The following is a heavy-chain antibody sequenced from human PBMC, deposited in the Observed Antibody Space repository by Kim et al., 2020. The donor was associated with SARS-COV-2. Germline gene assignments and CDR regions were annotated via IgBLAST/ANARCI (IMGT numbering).Heavy chain of an antibody. D-gene: IGHD3-3*01. CDR1: GYTFTDYY. V-gene: IGHV1-2*02. CDR3: ARGLIFGVVDYFDY. Sequence: ASVKVSCKASGYTFTDYYIHWVRQAPGQGLEWMGWINPNSGGTNYAQRFQGRVTMTRDTSISTTYMELSRLRSDDTALYYCARGLIFGVVDYFDYWGQGTLVTVSS. J-gene: IGHJ4*02. CDR2: INPNSGGT.